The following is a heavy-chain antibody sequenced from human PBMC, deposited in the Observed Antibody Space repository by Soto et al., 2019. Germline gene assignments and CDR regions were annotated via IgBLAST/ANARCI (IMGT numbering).Heavy chain of an antibody. CDR1: GGSISSYY. J-gene: IGHJ4*02. Sequence: SETLSLTCTVSGGSISSYYWSWIRQPPGKGLEWIGYIYYSGSTNYNPSLKSRVTISVDTSKNQFSLKLSSVTAADTAVYYCARTTVTRCFDYWGQGTLVTVS. CDR2: IYYSGST. V-gene: IGHV4-59*08. CDR3: ARTTVTRCFDY. D-gene: IGHD4-17*01.